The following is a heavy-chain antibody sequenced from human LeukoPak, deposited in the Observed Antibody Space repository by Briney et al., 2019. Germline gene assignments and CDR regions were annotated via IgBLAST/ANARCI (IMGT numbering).Heavy chain of an antibody. CDR1: GFTFTGYY. CDR2: INLNSGAT. CDR3: ARDAVTVATPYFDF. V-gene: IGHV1-2*02. D-gene: IGHD4-11*01. J-gene: IGHJ4*02. Sequence: GASVKVSCKTSGFTFTGYYVHWVRQAPGQGLEWMGWINLNSGATTYAQEFQGRVTMTRDTSISTAYMELSTLRSDDTAVYHCARDAVTVATPYFDFWGQGTLVTVSS.